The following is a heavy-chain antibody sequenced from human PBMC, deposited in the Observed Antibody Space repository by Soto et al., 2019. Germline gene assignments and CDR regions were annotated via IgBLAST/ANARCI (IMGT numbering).Heavy chain of an antibody. CDR3: ARGPRSAMVRGVYDAFDI. J-gene: IGHJ3*02. CDR2: INHSGST. D-gene: IGHD3-10*01. CDR1: GGSFSGYY. V-gene: IGHV4-34*01. Sequence: SETLSLTCAVYGGSFSGYYWSWIRQPPGKGLEWIGEINHSGSTNYNPSLKNRVTISVDTSKNQFSLKLSSVTAADTAVYYCARGPRSAMVRGVYDAFDIWGQGTMVTVSS.